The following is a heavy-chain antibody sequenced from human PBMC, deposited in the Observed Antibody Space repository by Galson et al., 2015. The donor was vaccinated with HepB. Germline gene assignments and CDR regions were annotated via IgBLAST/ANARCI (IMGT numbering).Heavy chain of an antibody. CDR2: IKQDESEK. D-gene: IGHD2-15*01. J-gene: IGHJ4*02. CDR1: GFTFSGYW. CDR3: ARDSDTPGDY. Sequence: SLRLSCAASGFTFSGYWMGWVRQAPGKGLEWVADIKQDESEKYYLDSVKGRFTISRDYAKSSLYLQMNSLRAEDTAVYYCARDSDTPGDYWGQGTLVTVSS. V-gene: IGHV3-7*01.